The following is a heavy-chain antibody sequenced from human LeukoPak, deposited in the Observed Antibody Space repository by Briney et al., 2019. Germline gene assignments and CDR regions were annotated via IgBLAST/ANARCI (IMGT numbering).Heavy chain of an antibody. J-gene: IGHJ5*02. Sequence: PSETLSLTCTVSGGSISSSSYYWGWIRQPPGKGLEWIGSIYYSGSTYYNPSLKSRVTISVDTSKNQFSLKLSSVTAADTAVYYCARHAGSGSYGVDPWGQGTLVTVSS. CDR2: IYYSGST. CDR1: GGSISSSSYY. V-gene: IGHV4-39*01. D-gene: IGHD3-10*01. CDR3: ARHAGSGSYGVDP.